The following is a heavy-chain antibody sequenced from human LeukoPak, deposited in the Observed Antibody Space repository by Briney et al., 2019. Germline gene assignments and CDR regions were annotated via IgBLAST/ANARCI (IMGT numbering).Heavy chain of an antibody. CDR1: GYTFTCYY. J-gene: IGHJ4*02. CDR2: INPNSGGT. Sequence: GASVKVSCKASGYTFTCYYMHWVRQAPGQGLDWMGWINPNSGGTNYAQKFQGKVTMTRDTSISTAYMELSRLRSDDTAVYYCARVRGTVVATVDYWGQGTLVTVSS. D-gene: IGHD2-15*01. CDR3: ARVRGTVVATVDY. V-gene: IGHV1-2*02.